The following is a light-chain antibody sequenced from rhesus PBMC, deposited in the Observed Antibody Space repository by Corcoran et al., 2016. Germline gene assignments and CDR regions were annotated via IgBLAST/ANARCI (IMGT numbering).Light chain of an antibody. V-gene: IGKV1-22*01. CDR1: QGISSW. J-gene: IGKJ2*01. Sequence: DIQMTQSPSSLSASVGDKVTITCRASQGISSWFAWYQQNPGTAPKLLFSKASSFQSGVPSRFGGSGSGTYFTLTISSLQPEDFGSYYCLKYDSSPYIFGQGTKVEIK. CDR3: LKYDSSPYI. CDR2: KAS.